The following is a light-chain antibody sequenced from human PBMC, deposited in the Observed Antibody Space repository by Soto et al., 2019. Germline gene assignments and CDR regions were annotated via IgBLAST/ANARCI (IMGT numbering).Light chain of an antibody. Sequence: DIVMTQSPDSLTLSLGERATINCKSSQSVFSRFWNKNYLGWFQQKPGQTPRLLIYWASTRESGVSDRFSGSGSGTDFTLTIDSLQAEDVAVYYCQQYYTTPTWTFGQGTKVEV. CDR3: QQYYTTPTWT. CDR1: QSVFSRFWNKNY. J-gene: IGKJ1*01. V-gene: IGKV4-1*01. CDR2: WAS.